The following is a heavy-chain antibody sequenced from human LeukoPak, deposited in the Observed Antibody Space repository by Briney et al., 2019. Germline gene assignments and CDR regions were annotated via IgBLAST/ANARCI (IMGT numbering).Heavy chain of an antibody. V-gene: IGHV3-13*04. Sequence: GGSLRLSCAASGFAFSNYDMLWVRHATGKGLEWVSANTAADTYYPDSVKGRFTISRENAKSSLYLQMNSLRVGDTAVYYCVRAPPGTGWLIDHWGQGTLVAVSS. J-gene: IGHJ4*02. CDR2: NTAADT. CDR3: VRAPPGTGWLIDH. CDR1: GFAFSNYD. D-gene: IGHD6-19*01.